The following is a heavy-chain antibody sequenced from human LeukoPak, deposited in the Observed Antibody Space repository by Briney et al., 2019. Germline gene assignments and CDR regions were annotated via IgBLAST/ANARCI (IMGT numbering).Heavy chain of an antibody. Sequence: GGSLRLSCAASGFTFSSYSMNWVRQAPGKGLEWVSYISSISSTIYYADSVKGRFTISRDNAKNSLYLQMNSLRDEDTAVYYCARGLDCSSTSCRSLGWFDPWGQGTLVTVSS. J-gene: IGHJ5*02. D-gene: IGHD2-2*01. CDR2: ISSISSTI. CDR1: GFTFSSYS. V-gene: IGHV3-48*02. CDR3: ARGLDCSSTSCRSLGWFDP.